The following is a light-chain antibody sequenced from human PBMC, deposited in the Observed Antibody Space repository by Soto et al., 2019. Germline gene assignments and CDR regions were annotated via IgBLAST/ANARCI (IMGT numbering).Light chain of an antibody. CDR1: LSDVGGYDY. J-gene: IGLJ1*01. CDR3: CSYPGRRILC. V-gene: IGLV2-11*01. CDR2: DVN. Sequence: QSALTQPRSVSGSPRQSVTISCTGTLSDVGGYDYVSWYQQHPGKAPKLMIYDVNKRPSGVPDRFSGSKSGNTASLTSSGLQAEDEADYYCCSYPGRRILCFGIGTKLTF.